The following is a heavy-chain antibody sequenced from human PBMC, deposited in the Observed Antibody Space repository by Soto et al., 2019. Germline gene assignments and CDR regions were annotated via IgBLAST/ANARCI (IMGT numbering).Heavy chain of an antibody. CDR3: ARYFRGSGRYFFDY. CDR2: INQDGGGT. CDR1: GFTFITSF. D-gene: IGHD6-19*01. V-gene: IGHV3-7*03. Sequence: GGSLRLSCVASGFTFITSFMGWVRQAPGKGLEWVANINQDGGGTYYVDSVEGRFTISRDNAKDSLYLQMDSLRGEDTAVYYCARYFRGSGRYFFDYWGQGTLVTVSS. J-gene: IGHJ4*02.